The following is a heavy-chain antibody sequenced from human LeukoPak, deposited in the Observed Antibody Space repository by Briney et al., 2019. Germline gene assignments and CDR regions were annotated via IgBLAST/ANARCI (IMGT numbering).Heavy chain of an antibody. D-gene: IGHD6-19*01. CDR2: INAGNGNT. J-gene: IGHJ5*02. Sequence: GASVKVSCKASGYTFTSYAMHWVRQAPGQRLEWMGWINAGNGNTKYSQKFQGRVTITRDTSASTAYMELSSLRSEDTAVYYCARVVDSSGWFGIQNWFDPWGQGTLVTVSS. CDR1: GYTFTSYA. V-gene: IGHV1-3*01. CDR3: ARVVDSSGWFGIQNWFDP.